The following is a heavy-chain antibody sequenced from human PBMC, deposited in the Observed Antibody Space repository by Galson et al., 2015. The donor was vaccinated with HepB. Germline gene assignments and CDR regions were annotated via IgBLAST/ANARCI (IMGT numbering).Heavy chain of an antibody. V-gene: IGHV1-18*01. Sequence: SVKVSCKASGYSFNSYGISWVRQAPGQGLEWMGRIIAHNGNTKYTKNFQDRVSMTTDTSTGTAYMELRNLKSDDTAVYYCARDLGGGLEGGYKSAYCGGDCYSFWDYWGQGTQVIVSS. D-gene: IGHD2-21*01. CDR1: GYSFNSYG. CDR2: IIAHNGNT. CDR3: ARDLGGGLEGGYKSAYCGGDCYSFWDY. J-gene: IGHJ4*02.